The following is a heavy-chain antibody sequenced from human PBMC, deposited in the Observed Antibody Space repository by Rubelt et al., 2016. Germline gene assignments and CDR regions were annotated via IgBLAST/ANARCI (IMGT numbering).Heavy chain of an antibody. CDR2: VYYSEST. CDR1: GGSISSYY. J-gene: IGHJ5*02. D-gene: IGHD6-19*01. V-gene: IGHV4-59*12. Sequence: QVQLQQWGAGLLKPSETLSLTCTVSGGSISSYYWNWIRQPPGKGLEWIGFVYYSESTTYNTSLKGRVTMSVDTTKNQISRKLRSVSAADTAVYYCARFGGIAVAGTSNWFGPWGQGTLVTVSS. CDR3: ARFGGIAVAGTSNWFGP.